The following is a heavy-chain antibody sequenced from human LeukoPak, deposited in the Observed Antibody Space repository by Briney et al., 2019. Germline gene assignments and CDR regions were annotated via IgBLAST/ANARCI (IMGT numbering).Heavy chain of an antibody. CDR2: IYYSGST. CDR3: ARHLRRYSYEY. CDR1: GGSISSYY. D-gene: IGHD5-18*01. J-gene: IGHJ4*02. Sequence: SETLSLTCTVSGGSISSYYWSWIRQPPGKGLEWIGYIYYSGSTNYNPSLKSRVTISVDTSKNQFSLKLSSVTAADTAVYYCARHLRRYSYEYWGQGTLVTVSS. V-gene: IGHV4-59*08.